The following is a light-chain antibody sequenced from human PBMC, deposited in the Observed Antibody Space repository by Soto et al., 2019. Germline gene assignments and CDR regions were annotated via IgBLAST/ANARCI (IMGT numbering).Light chain of an antibody. Sequence: EIVMTPSPATLSVSPGERATLSCRASQSISRKLGWYQQRPGQAPRLLIYGASTRATGIPARFSGSGSGTEFTLTISSLQSEDSAVYYCQQYNSWTTITFGQGTRLEIK. V-gene: IGKV3-15*01. J-gene: IGKJ5*01. CDR1: QSISRK. CDR3: QQYNSWTTIT. CDR2: GAS.